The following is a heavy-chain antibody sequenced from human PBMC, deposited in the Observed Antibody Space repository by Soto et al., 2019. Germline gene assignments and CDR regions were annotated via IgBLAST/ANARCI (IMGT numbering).Heavy chain of an antibody. J-gene: IGHJ3*02. CDR2: INPSGGIT. CDR3: ARRSIFTWSDAFDI. V-gene: IGHV1-46*01. Sequence: ASVKVSCKASGYTFTSYGISWVRQAPGQGLEWMGFINPSGGITTYAQKFQARVTMTSDTSTSTVYMELRTLKSEDTAVYYCARRSIFTWSDAFDIWGQGTMVTVSS. CDR1: GYTFTSYG. D-gene: IGHD3-3*01.